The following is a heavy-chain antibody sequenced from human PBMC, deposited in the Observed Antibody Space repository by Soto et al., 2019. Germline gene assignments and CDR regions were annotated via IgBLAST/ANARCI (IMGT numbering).Heavy chain of an antibody. Sequence: ASVKVSCKASGYTFTSYDINWVRQATGQGLEWMGWMNPNSGNTGYAQKFQGRVTMTRNTSISTAYMELSSLRSEDTAGYYCARVEEASTVTTFAYYYYMDVWGKGTTVTVSS. V-gene: IGHV1-8*01. CDR3: ARVEEASTVTTFAYYYYMDV. D-gene: IGHD4-17*01. J-gene: IGHJ6*03. CDR2: MNPNSGNT. CDR1: GYTFTSYD.